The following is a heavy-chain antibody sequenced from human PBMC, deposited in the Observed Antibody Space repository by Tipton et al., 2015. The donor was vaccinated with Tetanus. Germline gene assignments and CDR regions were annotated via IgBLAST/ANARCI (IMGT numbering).Heavy chain of an antibody. CDR3: VNFATS. V-gene: IGHV3-11*04. Sequence: LSLTCAVYGASFSDYYWSWVRQAPGKGLEWISYISSSGTTMYYADSVKGRFTISRDNAKNSLFLQMNSLRDEDTAVYYCVNFATSWGQGTLVTVSS. CDR1: GASFSDYY. J-gene: IGHJ5*02. CDR2: ISSSGTTM.